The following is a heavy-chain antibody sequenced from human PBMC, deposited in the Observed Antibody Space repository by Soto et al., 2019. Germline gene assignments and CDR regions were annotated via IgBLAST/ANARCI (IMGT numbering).Heavy chain of an antibody. V-gene: IGHV3-53*01. J-gene: IGHJ4*02. Sequence: ESLRLSCEASGFTVTSNYMSWVRRAAGRGLEWVSVIYAGSITFYADSVKGRFTISRDSSKNSLYLEMNSLRAEDTAVYYCARIHYYYCWTIFDHWGQGTLVTVSS. CDR1: GFTVTSNY. D-gene: IGHD3-22*01. CDR3: ARIHYYYCWTIFDH. CDR2: IYAGSIT.